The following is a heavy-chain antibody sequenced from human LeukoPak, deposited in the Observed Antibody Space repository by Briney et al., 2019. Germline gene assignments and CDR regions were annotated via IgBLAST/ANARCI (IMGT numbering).Heavy chain of an antibody. CDR3: AKVHYYDSSGMGRFDH. J-gene: IGHJ4*02. CDR2: ISGGDRST. CDR1: GFTFSSYA. Sequence: GGSLRLSCAASGFTFSSYAMSWVRQAPGKGLEWVSAISGGDRSTYYADSVKGRFTISRDSSKNTLYLQMNSLRADDTAVYYCAKVHYYDSSGMGRFDHWGQGTLVTVSS. V-gene: IGHV3-23*01. D-gene: IGHD3-22*01.